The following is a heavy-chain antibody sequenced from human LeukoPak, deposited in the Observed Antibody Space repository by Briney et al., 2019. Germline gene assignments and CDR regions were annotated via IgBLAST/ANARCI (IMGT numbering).Heavy chain of an antibody. CDR3: AKELGDWSALQNDY. D-gene: IGHD3/OR15-3a*01. CDR2: ITGSGDYT. Sequence: GGSLRLSCEASGFTYINYAMNWVRQAPGKGLEWVSAITGSGDYTYYAYSVKGRFTISRDNSKNKLYLQMNSLRADDTAIYYCAKELGDWSALQNDYWGQGTLVTVSS. V-gene: IGHV3-23*01. CDR1: GFTYINYA. J-gene: IGHJ4*02.